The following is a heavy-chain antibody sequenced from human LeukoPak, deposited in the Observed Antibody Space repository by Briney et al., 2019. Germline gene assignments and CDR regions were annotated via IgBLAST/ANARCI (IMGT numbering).Heavy chain of an antibody. J-gene: IGHJ4*02. CDR3: ARDLSYGDSRS. D-gene: IGHD4-17*01. Sequence: GGSLRLSCAASGFTFSDYYMSWIRQAPGKGLEWVSCISSSSSSIHYADSVKGRFTISRDNAKNSLYLQMNSLRAEDTAVYYCARDLSYGDSRSGGQGTLVTVSS. CDR2: ISSSSSSI. V-gene: IGHV3-11*06. CDR1: GFTFSDYY.